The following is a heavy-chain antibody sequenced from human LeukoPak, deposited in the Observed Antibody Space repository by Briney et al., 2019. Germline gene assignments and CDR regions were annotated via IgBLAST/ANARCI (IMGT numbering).Heavy chain of an antibody. V-gene: IGHV3-48*04. CDR1: GFTFSSYS. Sequence: GGSLRLSCAASGFTFSSYSMNWVRQAPGKGLEWVSYISSSSSTIYYADSVKGRFTISRDNAENTLYLQMNSLRAEDTAVYYCARDYYDSSGYYRYFDYWGQGTLVTVSS. J-gene: IGHJ4*02. CDR2: ISSSSSTI. D-gene: IGHD3-22*01. CDR3: ARDYYDSSGYYRYFDY.